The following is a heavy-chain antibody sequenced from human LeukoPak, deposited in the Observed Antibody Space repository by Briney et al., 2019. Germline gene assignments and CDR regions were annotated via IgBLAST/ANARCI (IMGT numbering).Heavy chain of an antibody. CDR1: GGSFSGYY. Sequence: SETLSLTCAVYGGSFSGYYWSWIRQPPGKGLEWIGEINHSGSTNYNPSLKSRVTISVDTSKNQFSLKLSSVTAADTAVYYCARDGRRYYYDSSGYPGMPYYIDYWGQGTLVTVSS. J-gene: IGHJ4*02. CDR2: INHSGST. CDR3: ARDGRRYYYDSSGYPGMPYYIDY. V-gene: IGHV4-34*01. D-gene: IGHD3-22*01.